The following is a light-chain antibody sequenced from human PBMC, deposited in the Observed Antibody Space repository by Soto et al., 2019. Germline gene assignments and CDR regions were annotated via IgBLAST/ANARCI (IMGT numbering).Light chain of an antibody. CDR1: QSVVSSY. J-gene: IGKJ2*01. Sequence: EIVLTQSPGTLSLSPGERATLSCRASQSVVSSYLAWYQKKPGQAPRLLIYRASSRATGIPDRFSGSGSGTDFTLSISRLEPEDFAVYYCHQYGGSYTFGQGTKLEIK. V-gene: IGKV3-20*01. CDR2: RAS. CDR3: HQYGGSYT.